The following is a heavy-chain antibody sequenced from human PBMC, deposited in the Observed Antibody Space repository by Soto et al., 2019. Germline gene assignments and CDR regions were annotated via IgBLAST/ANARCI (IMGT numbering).Heavy chain of an antibody. CDR1: GFSITDFA. CDR2: ISGGLSTT. V-gene: IGHV3-23*01. CDR3: AKDSGLPRFGTLIHDLDL. J-gene: IGHJ3*01. D-gene: IGHD3-10*01. Sequence: GGSLRLSCAASGFSITDFAISWVRLAPRKGLEWVATISGGLSTTFYADSVKGWFTISRDTSSNTLYLQLNSLRDDDAAMYYCAKDSGLPRFGTLIHDLDLRGQGTMVTVSS.